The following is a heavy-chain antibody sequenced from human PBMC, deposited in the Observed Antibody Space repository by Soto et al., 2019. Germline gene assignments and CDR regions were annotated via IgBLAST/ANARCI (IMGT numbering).Heavy chain of an antibody. J-gene: IGHJ5*02. Sequence: GGSLRLSCAASGFTFSSYAMSWVRQAPGKGLEWVSAISGSGGSTYYADSMKGRFTISRDNSKNTLYLQMNSLRAEDTAVYYCAKDAVYYYDSSGSRFDPWGQGTLVTVSS. D-gene: IGHD3-22*01. CDR2: ISGSGGST. V-gene: IGHV3-23*01. CDR1: GFTFSSYA. CDR3: AKDAVYYYDSSGSRFDP.